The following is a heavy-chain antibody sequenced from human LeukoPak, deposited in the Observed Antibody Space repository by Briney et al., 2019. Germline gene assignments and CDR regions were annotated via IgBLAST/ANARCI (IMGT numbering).Heavy chain of an antibody. CDR3: ARGRGIAAAPFDY. CDR2: IIPIFGTA. Sequence: APVKVSCKAPGGTFSSYAISWVRQAPGQGLEWMGGIIPIFGTANYAQKFQGRVTITADKSTSTAYMELSSLRSEDTAVYYCARGRGIAAAPFDYWGQGTLVTVSS. D-gene: IGHD6-13*01. J-gene: IGHJ4*02. V-gene: IGHV1-69*06. CDR1: GGTFSSYA.